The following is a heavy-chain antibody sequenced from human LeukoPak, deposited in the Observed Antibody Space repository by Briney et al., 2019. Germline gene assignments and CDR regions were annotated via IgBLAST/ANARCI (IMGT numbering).Heavy chain of an antibody. V-gene: IGHV1-46*01. CDR1: GYTFTSYY. CDR2: INPSGGST. Sequence: ASVKVSCKASGYTFTSYYMHWARQAPGQGLEWMGIINPSGGSTSYAQKFQGRVTMTRDTSTSTVYMELSSLRSEDTAVYYCARLTPVFCGGDCFTLDYWGQGTLVTVSS. J-gene: IGHJ4*02. CDR3: ARLTPVFCGGDCFTLDY. D-gene: IGHD2-21*02.